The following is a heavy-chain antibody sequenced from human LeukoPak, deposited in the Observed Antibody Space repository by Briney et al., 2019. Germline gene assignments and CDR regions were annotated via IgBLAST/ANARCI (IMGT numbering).Heavy chain of an antibody. Sequence: PSETLSLTCAVSGGSISIHYWSWVRQPPGKGLEWIGYIYYSGTTNYSPSLKRRVTISLDTSKNQFSLKLTSVTAADTAVYYCPRGVSASDNWGQGALVTVSS. V-gene: IGHV4-59*11. J-gene: IGHJ4*02. CDR1: GGSISIHY. CDR3: PRGVSASDN. D-gene: IGHD1-26*01. CDR2: IYYSGTT.